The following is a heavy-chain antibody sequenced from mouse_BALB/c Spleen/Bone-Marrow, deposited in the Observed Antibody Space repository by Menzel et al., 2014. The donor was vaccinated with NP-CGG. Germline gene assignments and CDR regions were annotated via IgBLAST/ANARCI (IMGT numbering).Heavy chain of an antibody. CDR2: IYPGSGNT. V-gene: IGHV1-63*02. Sequence: QVHVKQSGAELVRPGTSVKISCKASGYAFTNYWLGWVKQRPGHGLEWIGDIYPGSGNTYYNEKFQGKATLTADTSSSTAYMQLSSLTSEDSAIFYCAIRGDISGYGFAYWGQGTLVTVSA. D-gene: IGHD3-2*01. CDR1: GYAFTNYW. J-gene: IGHJ3*01. CDR3: AIRGDISGYGFAY.